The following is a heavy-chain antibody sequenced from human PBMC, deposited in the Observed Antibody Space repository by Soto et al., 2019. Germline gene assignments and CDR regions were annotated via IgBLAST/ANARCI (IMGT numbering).Heavy chain of an antibody. CDR2: IFWDDDK. J-gene: IGHJ4*02. Sequence: QITLKESGPALVKPTQTLTLTCTFSGFSLSTSGVGVGWIRQPPGKALEWLAIIFWDDDKRYSPSLRSRHTSTNDTPKHQVVLRRTDIVPIDTAPYCWVHRNYCSCGSCYDYRGQGPLVPVSS. CDR1: GFSLSTSGVG. CDR3: VHRNYCSCGSCYDY. D-gene: IGHD2-15*01. V-gene: IGHV2-5*02.